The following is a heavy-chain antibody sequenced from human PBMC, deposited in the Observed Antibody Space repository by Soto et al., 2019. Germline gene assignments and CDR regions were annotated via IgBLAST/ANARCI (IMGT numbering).Heavy chain of an antibody. CDR1: GYTFTSYY. J-gene: IGHJ4*02. CDR3: ARHLAAGDY. D-gene: IGHD6-13*01. Sequence: QVQLVQSGAEVKKHGASVKVSCKASGYTFTSYYMHWVRQTPGQGLEWMGIINPSGGSTNYAQKFQGRFTMTRDTSTSTVYMDLSSLRSEDTAVYYCARHLAAGDYWGQGTVVTVSS. V-gene: IGHV1-46*01. CDR2: INPSGGST.